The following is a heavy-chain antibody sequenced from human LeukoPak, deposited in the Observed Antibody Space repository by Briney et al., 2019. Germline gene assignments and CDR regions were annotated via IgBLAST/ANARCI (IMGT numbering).Heavy chain of an antibody. CDR3: AKDMIGGYCSGGACYRPPSI. CDR1: GFIFSSYG. Sequence: PGGTLRLSCSASGFIFSSYGMHWVRQAPGRGLEWVAVISYDGRNKYQGAPEKGRFNIPRDNSKNTLYLEMNGLSAEDTAVYYCAKDMIGGYCSGGACYRPPSIWGQGTLVSVSS. V-gene: IGHV3-30*18. J-gene: IGHJ4*02. CDR2: ISYDGRNK. D-gene: IGHD2-15*01.